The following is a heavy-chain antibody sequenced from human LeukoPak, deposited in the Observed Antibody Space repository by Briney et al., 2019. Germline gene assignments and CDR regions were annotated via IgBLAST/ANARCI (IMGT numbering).Heavy chain of an antibody. V-gene: IGHV3-30*18. J-gene: IGHJ6*02. Sequence: GGSLRLSCSASGFTFSNYGMHWVRQAPGKGLEWVAVISYDESDKYYADSVKGRFTISRDNSKNTLYLQMNSLRPEDTAVYYCAKGVVAATNAAYYGMDVWGQGTTVTVSS. CDR2: ISYDESDK. CDR3: AKGVVAATNAAYYGMDV. D-gene: IGHD2-15*01. CDR1: GFTFSNYG.